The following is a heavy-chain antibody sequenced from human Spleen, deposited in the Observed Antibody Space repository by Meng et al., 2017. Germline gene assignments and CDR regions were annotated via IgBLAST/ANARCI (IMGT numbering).Heavy chain of an antibody. CDR2: IWYDGSNK. CDR1: GLTFSSYG. CDR3: AREGDNDAFDI. Sequence: GESLKISCAASGLTFSSYGMHWVRQAPGKGLEWVAVIWYDGSNKYYADSVKGRFTISRDNSKNTLYLQMNSLRAEDTAVYYCAREGDNDAFDIWGQGTMVTVSS. J-gene: IGHJ3*02. D-gene: IGHD1-26*01. V-gene: IGHV3-33*08.